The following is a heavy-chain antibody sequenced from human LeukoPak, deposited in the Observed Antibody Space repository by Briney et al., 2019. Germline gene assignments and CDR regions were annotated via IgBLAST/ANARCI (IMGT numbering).Heavy chain of an antibody. D-gene: IGHD6-19*01. Sequence: SETLSLTCTVSGVSISSSSYYWGWIRQPPGKGLECIGSIYYSGSTYYNPSLKSRVTISVDTSTNQFSLKLSSVTAADTAVYYCARRGPIAVAGKDYWGQGTLVTLSS. V-gene: IGHV4-39*01. J-gene: IGHJ4*02. CDR3: ARRGPIAVAGKDY. CDR2: IYYSGST. CDR1: GVSISSSSYY.